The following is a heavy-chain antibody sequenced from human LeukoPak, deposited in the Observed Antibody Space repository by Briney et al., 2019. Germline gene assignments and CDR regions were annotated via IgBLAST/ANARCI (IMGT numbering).Heavy chain of an antibody. V-gene: IGHV4-39*01. D-gene: IGHD2-8*01. CDR2: IYYSGST. J-gene: IGHJ6*03. CDR1: GGSISSSSYY. Sequence: SETLSLTCTVSGGSISSSSYYWGWIRQPPGKGLEWIGSIYYSGSTYYNPSLKSRVTISVDTSKNQFSLKLSSVTAADTAVYYCARKRLYRYYMDVWGKGTTVTVSS. CDR3: ARKRLYRYYMDV.